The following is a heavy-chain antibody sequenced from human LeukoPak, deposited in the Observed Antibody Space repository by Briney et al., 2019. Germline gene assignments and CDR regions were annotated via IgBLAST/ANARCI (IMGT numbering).Heavy chain of an antibody. CDR3: ASSLLDPYLLPAAIGFVWFDP. CDR1: GGTFSSYA. J-gene: IGHJ5*02. Sequence: SVKVSCKASGGTFSSYAISWVRQAPGQGLEWMGGTIPIFGTANYAQKFQGRVTITTDESTSTAYMELSSLRSEDTAVYYCASSLLDPYLLPAAIGFVWFDPWGQGTLVTVSS. V-gene: IGHV1-69*05. D-gene: IGHD2-2*01. CDR2: TIPIFGTA.